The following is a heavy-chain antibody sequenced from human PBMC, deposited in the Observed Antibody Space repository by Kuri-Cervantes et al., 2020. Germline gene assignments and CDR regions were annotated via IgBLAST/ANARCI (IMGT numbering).Heavy chain of an antibody. CDR3: ARGRHPRITIFGVVIRAALHFDY. J-gene: IGHJ4*02. CDR1: GYTFTSYA. CDR2: SNAGNGNT. V-gene: IGHV1-3*02. Sequence: ASAKVSCKASGYTFTSYAMHWVRQAPGQRLEWMGWSNAGNGNTKYSQEFQGRVTITRDTSASTAYMELSSLRSEDAAVYYCARGRHPRITIFGVVIRAALHFDYWGQGTLVTVSS. D-gene: IGHD3-3*01.